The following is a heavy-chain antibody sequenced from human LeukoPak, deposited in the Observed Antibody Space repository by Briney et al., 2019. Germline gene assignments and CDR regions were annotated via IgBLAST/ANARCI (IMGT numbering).Heavy chain of an antibody. CDR2: INHSGST. CDR1: GGSFSDYY. J-gene: IGHJ5*02. CDR3: AKGHRYSSGWYWSHWFDP. D-gene: IGHD6-19*01. Sequence: NTSETLSLICAVYGGSFSDYYWTWIRQPPGKGLEWIGEINHSGSTNYNPSLKSRVTISVDTSKKQFFLRLSSVTAADTAVYYCAKGHRYSSGWYWSHWFDPWGQGTLVTVSS. V-gene: IGHV4-34*01.